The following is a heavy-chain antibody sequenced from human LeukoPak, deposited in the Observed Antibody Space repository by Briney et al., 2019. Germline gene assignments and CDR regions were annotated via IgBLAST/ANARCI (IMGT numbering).Heavy chain of an antibody. D-gene: IGHD3-10*01. Sequence: SVKVSCKASGGTFSSYAISWVRQAPGQGLEWMGRIIPILGMANYAQKFQGRVTITADKSTSTAYMELSSLRSEDTAVYYCAREIHYYGSGSYYNNWFDPWGQGTLVTVSS. CDR2: IIPILGMA. CDR1: GGTFSSYA. J-gene: IGHJ5*02. CDR3: AREIHYYGSGSYYNNWFDP. V-gene: IGHV1-69*04.